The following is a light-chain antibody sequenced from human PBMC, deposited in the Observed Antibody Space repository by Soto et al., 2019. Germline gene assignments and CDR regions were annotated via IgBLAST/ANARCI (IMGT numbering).Light chain of an antibody. J-gene: IGKJ2*01. V-gene: IGKV1-5*03. CDR2: KAS. CDR3: QQYNSYQYT. CDR1: QSISSW. Sequence: DIQMTQSPSTLSASVGDRVTITCRASQSISSWLAWYQQQPGKAPKLLIYKASSLEGGIPSRFSGSGSETEFTLTISSLQPEDFATYYCQQYNSYQYTFGQGTKLEIK.